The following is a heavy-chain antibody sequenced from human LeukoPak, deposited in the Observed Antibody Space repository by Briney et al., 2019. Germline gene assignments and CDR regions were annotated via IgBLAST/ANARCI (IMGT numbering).Heavy chain of an antibody. Sequence: GSLRLSCAASGFTFSDYYMSWIRQAPGKGLEWIGYIYHSGSTYYNPSLKSRVTISVDRSKNQFSLKLSSVTAADTAVYYCARGSRGYSYGLLVDYWGQGTLVTVSS. CDR2: IYHSGST. CDR3: ARGSRGYSYGLLVDY. D-gene: IGHD5-18*01. V-gene: IGHV4-34*01. CDR1: GFTFSDYY. J-gene: IGHJ4*02.